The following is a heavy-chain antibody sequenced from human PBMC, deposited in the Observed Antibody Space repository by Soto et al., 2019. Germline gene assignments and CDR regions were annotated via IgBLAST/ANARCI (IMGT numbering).Heavy chain of an antibody. CDR3: ARGNIVVVVAATPPYYYGMDV. D-gene: IGHD2-15*01. J-gene: IGHJ6*02. CDR1: GGTFSSYA. CDR2: IIPIFGTA. Sequence: ASVKVSCKASGGTFSSYAISWVRQAPGQGLEWMGGIIPIFGTANYAQKFQGRVTITADESTSTAYMELSSLRSEDTAVYYCARGNIVVVVAATPPYYYGMDVWGQGTTVTVSS. V-gene: IGHV1-69*13.